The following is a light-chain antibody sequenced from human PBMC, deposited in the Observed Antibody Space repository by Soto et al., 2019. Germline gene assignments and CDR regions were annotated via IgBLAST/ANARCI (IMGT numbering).Light chain of an antibody. J-gene: IGKJ3*01. CDR1: QSVLYSSNNKNY. CDR2: WAS. V-gene: IGKV4-1*01. Sequence: DIVMTQSPDSLAVSLGERATINCKSSQSVLYSSNNKNYLAWYQQKPGQPTTLLIYWASTRESGVPDRFSGSGSGKDFTLTISSLQAEDVAVYYCQHYYSRPFTFGPGTKVEIK. CDR3: QHYYSRPFT.